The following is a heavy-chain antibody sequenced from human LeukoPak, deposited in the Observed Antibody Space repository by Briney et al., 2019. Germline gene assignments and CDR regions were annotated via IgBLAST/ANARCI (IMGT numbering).Heavy chain of an antibody. CDR3: ASGIAAADY. Sequence: ASVKVSCKASGYTFTGYYIHWVRQAPGQGLEWMGWINPKSGATKYAQKLQGRVSMTRDTSISTAYMELSRLRSDDTAVYYCASGIAAADYWGQGTLVTVSS. D-gene: IGHD6-13*01. CDR2: INPKSGAT. J-gene: IGHJ4*02. V-gene: IGHV1-2*02. CDR1: GYTFTGYY.